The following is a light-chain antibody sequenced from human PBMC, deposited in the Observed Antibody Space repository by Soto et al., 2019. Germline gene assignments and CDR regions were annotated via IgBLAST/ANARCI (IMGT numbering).Light chain of an antibody. J-gene: IGKJ5*01. V-gene: IGKV3-15*01. CDR1: QSVTSSY. Sequence: EIVLTQSPGTLSLSPGARAPLSCRARQSVTSSYLAWYQQNPGQAPRLLILGASTRATGIPARFSGSGSGTEFTLTISSLQSEDFAVYYCKQHNTWPPFTFGQGTRLEIK. CDR3: KQHNTWPPFT. CDR2: GAS.